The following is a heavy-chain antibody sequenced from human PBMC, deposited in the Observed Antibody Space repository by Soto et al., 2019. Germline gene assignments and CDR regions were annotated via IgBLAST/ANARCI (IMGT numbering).Heavy chain of an antibody. Sequence: QLQLQESGPGLVKPSGTLSLTCGVSGGSLSTPVWWSWVRLPPGKGLEWIGEVFHSGSANYNPSLQSRVTISLDKSTNQFSLRRSSVTATDTAVYYCARKAWTRLDYWGQGALVTVSS. CDR1: GGSLSTPVW. V-gene: IGHV4-4*02. CDR2: VFHSGSA. CDR3: ARKAWTRLDY. D-gene: IGHD1-1*01. J-gene: IGHJ4*02.